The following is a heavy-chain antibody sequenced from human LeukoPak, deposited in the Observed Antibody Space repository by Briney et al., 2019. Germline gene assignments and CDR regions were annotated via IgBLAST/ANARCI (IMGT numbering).Heavy chain of an antibody. V-gene: IGHV3-33*01. CDR1: GFTFRSFG. CDR2: IWRDRTKE. Sequence: PGGSLRLSCAASGFTFRSFGFHWVRQTPGKGLEWLAVIWRDRTKEYYADSVKGRFTISKDDSKNTLFLQMNSLRAEDTAVYYCARDDFWTGYLGYFHHWGQGTLVTVSP. D-gene: IGHD3/OR15-3a*01. J-gene: IGHJ1*01. CDR3: ARDDFWTGYLGYFHH.